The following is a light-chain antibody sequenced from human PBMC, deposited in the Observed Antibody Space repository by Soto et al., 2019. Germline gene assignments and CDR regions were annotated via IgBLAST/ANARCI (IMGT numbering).Light chain of an antibody. CDR1: RSLLHSNGYNY. Sequence: DIVMTQSPLSLPVTPGESASISCSSSRSLLHSNGYNYLDWYLQKPGQSPQLLIYLGSNRASGVPDRFSGSGSGTDFTLKISRVEAEDVGVYYCMQALETPAFGPGTKVEIK. V-gene: IGKV2-28*01. J-gene: IGKJ3*01. CDR2: LGS. CDR3: MQALETPA.